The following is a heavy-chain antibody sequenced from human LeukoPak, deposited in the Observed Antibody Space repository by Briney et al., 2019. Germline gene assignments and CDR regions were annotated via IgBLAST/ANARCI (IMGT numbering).Heavy chain of an antibody. J-gene: IGHJ4*02. CDR2: ISGSGGST. CDR3: AKGDQGYCSSTSCYMDN. V-gene: IGHV3-23*01. Sequence: GGSLRLSCAASGFTFSSYAMSWVRQAPGKGLEWVSAISGSGGSTYYADSVKGRFTISRDNSKNTLYLQMNSLRAEDMAVYYCAKGDQGYCSSTSCYMDNWGQGTLVTVSS. D-gene: IGHD2-2*02. CDR1: GFTFSSYA.